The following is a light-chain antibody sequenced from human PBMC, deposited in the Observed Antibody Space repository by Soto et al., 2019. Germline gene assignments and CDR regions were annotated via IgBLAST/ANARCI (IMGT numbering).Light chain of an antibody. V-gene: IGLV2-14*01. J-gene: IGLJ2*01. CDR2: EVT. Sequence: QSALTQPASVSGSPGQSITISCTGTSGDVGRYNYVSWYQQHPGKAPKLMIYEVTSRPLGVSNRFSGSKSGNTASLTISGLQAEDEADYYCSSYTTRSNVVFGGGTKVTVL. CDR1: SGDVGRYNY. CDR3: SSYTTRSNVV.